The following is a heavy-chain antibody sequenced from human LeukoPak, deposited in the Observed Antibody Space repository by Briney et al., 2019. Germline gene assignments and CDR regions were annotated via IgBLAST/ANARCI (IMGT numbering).Heavy chain of an antibody. V-gene: IGHV4-34*01. D-gene: IGHD6-13*01. CDR1: GGSFSGYY. J-gene: IGHJ1*01. CDR3: ARGSPIIQSICSWHRFQH. CDR2: INHSGST. Sequence: PSETLSLTCAVYGGSFSGYYWSWIRQPPGKGLEWIGEINHSGSTNYNPSLKSRVTISVDTSKNQFSLKLSSVTAADTAVYYCARGSPIIQSICSWHRFQHWGQGTLVTVSS.